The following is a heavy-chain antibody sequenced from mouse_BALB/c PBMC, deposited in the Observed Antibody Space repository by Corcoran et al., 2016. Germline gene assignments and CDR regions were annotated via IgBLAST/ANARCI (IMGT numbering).Heavy chain of an antibody. CDR2: ISCYNGAT. CDR3: ARERTDSSMVY. CDR1: GYSFTGYY. J-gene: IGHJ4*01. Sequence: LVKTGASVTISCKASGYSFTGYYMHWVKQSHGKGLEWIGYISCYNGATSYNQKFKGKATFTVDTSSSTAYMQFNSLTSEDSAVYYCARERTDSSMVYWGQGTSVTVSS. V-gene: IGHV1S34*01.